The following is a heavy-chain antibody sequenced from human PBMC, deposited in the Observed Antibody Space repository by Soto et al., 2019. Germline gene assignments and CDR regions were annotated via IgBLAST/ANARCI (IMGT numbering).Heavy chain of an antibody. CDR1: GYTFTNFD. J-gene: IGHJ6*02. CDR3: ASFIPLTSGTVGYYYGMDV. Sequence: GASVKVSCKASGYTFTNFDINWVRQATGQGLEWMGWMNPNSGNTGYAENFQGRVTMTRNTSISTAFMELSSLRSEDKTIYYYASFIPLTSGTVGYYYGMDVWAQGTPVTVSS. D-gene: IGHD3-10*01. V-gene: IGHV1-8*01. CDR2: MNPNSGNT.